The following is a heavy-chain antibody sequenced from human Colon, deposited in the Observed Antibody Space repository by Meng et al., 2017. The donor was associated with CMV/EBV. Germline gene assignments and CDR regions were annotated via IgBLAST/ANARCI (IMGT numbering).Heavy chain of an antibody. CDR2: INFNSGGT. Sequence: ASVPVSCKASGYTFSGYYMNWVRQAPGQGLEWMGWINFNSGGTKYAQKFQGRVTLNRDTSLHTAYMELSRLTSDDTAVYYCAGDKLYYGMDVWGQGTTVTVSS. V-gene: IGHV1-2*02. J-gene: IGHJ6*02. CDR3: AGDKLYYGMDV. CDR1: GYTFSGYY.